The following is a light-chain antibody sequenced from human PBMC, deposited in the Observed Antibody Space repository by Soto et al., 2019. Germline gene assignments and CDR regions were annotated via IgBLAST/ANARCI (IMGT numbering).Light chain of an antibody. Sequence: QLTQSPSSLSASVGDRVTITCRASQGISDYLNWYQQKPGKAPTLLIYTTSNLQSGVPSRFSGSGSATHFTLTISSLQPEDFATYYCQQHYNTPRTFGQGTKVDIK. CDR3: QQHYNTPRT. J-gene: IGKJ1*01. CDR1: QGISDY. CDR2: TTS. V-gene: IGKV1-39*01.